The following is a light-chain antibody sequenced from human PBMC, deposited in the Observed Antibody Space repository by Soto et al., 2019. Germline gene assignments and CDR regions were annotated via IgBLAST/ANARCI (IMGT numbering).Light chain of an antibody. CDR2: DVT. J-gene: IGLJ3*02. V-gene: IGLV2-14*01. CDR1: SSDVGGYNF. Sequence: QSALTQPASVSVSPGQSITISCTGTSSDVGGYNFVSWIQQHPGKAPKLMIYDVTNRPSGVSNRFSGSKSGNTASLTISGLQAEDEADYYCNSYTSSSTWVFGGGTKLTVL. CDR3: NSYTSSSTWV.